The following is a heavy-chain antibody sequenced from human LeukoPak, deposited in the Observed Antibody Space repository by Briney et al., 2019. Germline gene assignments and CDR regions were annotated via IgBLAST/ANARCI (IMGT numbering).Heavy chain of an antibody. J-gene: IGHJ6*02. CDR1: GFTFSSYA. CDR3: ARSGSGSNYYYGMDV. CDR2: ISSNGGST. V-gene: IGHV3-64*01. D-gene: IGHD3-10*01. Sequence: GSLRLSCAASGFTFSSYAMHWVRQAPGKGLEYVSAISSNGGSTYYANSVKGRFTISRDNSKNTLYLQMNSLRAEDTAVYYCARSGSGSNYYYGMDVWGQGTTVTVSS.